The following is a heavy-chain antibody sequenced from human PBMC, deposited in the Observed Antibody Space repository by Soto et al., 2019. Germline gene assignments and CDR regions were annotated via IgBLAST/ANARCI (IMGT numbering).Heavy chain of an antibody. Sequence: SETLSLTCAVSGGSISSTNWWSWVRQPPGKGLEWIGEIYHSGSTNYNPSLKSRVTISVDKSKNQFSLSLSSVTAADTAVYYCARDGQQQLASDYWGQGTLVTVSS. V-gene: IGHV4-4*02. J-gene: IGHJ4*02. CDR2: IYHSGST. CDR1: GGSISSTNW. D-gene: IGHD6-13*01. CDR3: ARDGQQQLASDY.